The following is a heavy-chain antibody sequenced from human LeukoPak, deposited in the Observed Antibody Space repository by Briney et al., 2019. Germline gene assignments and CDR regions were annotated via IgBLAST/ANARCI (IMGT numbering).Heavy chain of an antibody. Sequence: ASVKVSCKASGYTFTGYYMHWVRQAPGQGLEWMGWINPNSGGTNYAQKFQGRVTMTRDTSISTAYMELSRLRSDDTAVYYCARGLGSLRPGLPLGHSSKTKPLDYWGQGTLVTVSS. V-gene: IGHV1-2*02. D-gene: IGHD2-15*01. CDR2: INPNSGGT. CDR3: ARGLGSLRPGLPLGHSSKTKPLDY. CDR1: GYTFTGYY. J-gene: IGHJ4*02.